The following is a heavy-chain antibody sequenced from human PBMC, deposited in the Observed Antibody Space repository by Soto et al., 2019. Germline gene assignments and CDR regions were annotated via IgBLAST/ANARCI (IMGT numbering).Heavy chain of an antibody. CDR1: GYTFSRYY. V-gene: IGHV1-46*01. J-gene: IGHJ4*02. CDR2: INPSSGRP. D-gene: IGHD2-8*01. Sequence: QVQLVQSGAEVKKPGASVKVSCRTSGYTFSRYYMHWVRQAPGQGLAWMGIINPSSGRPNYAQNFLASLTVTRDKSRSTGYLELNGMTSEDTAMYYCARGVVVKVYEMGGPDYWGQGTLVTVSS. CDR3: ARGVVVKVYEMGGPDY.